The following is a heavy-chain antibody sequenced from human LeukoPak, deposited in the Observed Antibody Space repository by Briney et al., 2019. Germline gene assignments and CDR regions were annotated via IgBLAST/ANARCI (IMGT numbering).Heavy chain of an antibody. CDR3: AREGNGLLSKDLDY. J-gene: IGHJ4*02. D-gene: IGHD2-15*01. Sequence: VASVKVSFKGSGYTFTDYYLHWVRQAPGQGLEWVGYINPRDGGTSSPPNFRGKVTMTTDASSSTVYMELSRLTSDDTAIYYCAREGNGLLSKDLDYWGQGTLVTVSS. V-gene: IGHV1-2*02. CDR2: INPRDGGT. CDR1: GYTFTDYY.